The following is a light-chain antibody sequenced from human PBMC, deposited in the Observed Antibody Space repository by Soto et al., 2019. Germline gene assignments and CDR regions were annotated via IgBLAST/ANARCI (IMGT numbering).Light chain of an antibody. V-gene: IGLV1-47*01. J-gene: IGLJ1*01. CDR2: RNN. Sequence: VLTQPASAYGTPVQRVTISCSGSSSNIGSNYVYWYQQLPGTAPKLLIYRNNQRPSGVPDRFSGSKSGTSASLAISGRLSVDENAYSCAACRYRLSGCVFGTG. CDR3: AACRYRLSGCV. CDR1: SSNIGSNY.